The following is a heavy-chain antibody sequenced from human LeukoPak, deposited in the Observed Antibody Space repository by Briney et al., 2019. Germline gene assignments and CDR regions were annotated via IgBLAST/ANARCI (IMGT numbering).Heavy chain of an antibody. V-gene: IGHV3-21*01. CDR1: GFTFSSYS. J-gene: IGHJ4*02. D-gene: IGHD6-13*01. Sequence: PGGSLRLSCAASGFTFSSYSMNWVRQAPGKGLEWVSSISSSSSYIYYADSVKGRFTIFRDNAKNSLYLQMNSLRAEDTAVYYCARLSYTSSWWVRHFDYWGQGTLVTVSS. CDR3: ARLSYTSSWWVRHFDY. CDR2: ISSSSSYI.